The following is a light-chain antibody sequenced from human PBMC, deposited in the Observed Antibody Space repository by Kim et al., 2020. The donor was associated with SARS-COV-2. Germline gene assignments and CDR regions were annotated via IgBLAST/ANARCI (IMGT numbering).Light chain of an antibody. Sequence: SASVEDRVTITCRASQSVGSWLAWYQQKPGKAPKLLNYMASSLQSGVPSRFSGSGSGTDFTLTISSLQHDDFATYYCQQYNTYSYTFGQGTKLEI. V-gene: IGKV1-5*03. CDR3: QQYNTYSYT. J-gene: IGKJ2*01. CDR1: QSVGSW. CDR2: MAS.